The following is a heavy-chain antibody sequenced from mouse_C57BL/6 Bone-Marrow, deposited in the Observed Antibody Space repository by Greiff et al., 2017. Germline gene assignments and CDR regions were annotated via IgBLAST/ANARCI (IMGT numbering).Heavy chain of an antibody. D-gene: IGHD1-1*01. Sequence: QVQLQQPGAELVRPGTSVKLSCKASGYTFTSYWMHWVKQRPGQGLEWIGVIDPSDSYTNYNQKFKGKSTLTVDTSSSTACMQLSSLTSEDSAVYYCEKYYGSSYWYFDVWGTGTTVTVSS. CDR2: IDPSDSYT. J-gene: IGHJ1*03. V-gene: IGHV1-59*01. CDR1: GYTFTSYW. CDR3: EKYYGSSYWYFDV.